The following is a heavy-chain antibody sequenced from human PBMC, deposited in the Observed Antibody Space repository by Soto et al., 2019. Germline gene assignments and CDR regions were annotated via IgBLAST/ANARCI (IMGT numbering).Heavy chain of an antibody. CDR3: AKDAYNGSYSRNSPWFDP. D-gene: IGHD1-26*01. CDR2: ISYDGNNK. V-gene: IGHV3-30*18. Sequence: QVQLVESGGGVVQPGRSLRLSCATSGFTFSFYDIHWVRQAPGKGLEWVAIISYDGNNKYYADSVKGRFTISRDNSKNMLYLQMNSLRAEDTAVYYCAKDAYNGSYSRNSPWFDPWGQGTLVTVSS. CDR1: GFTFSFYD. J-gene: IGHJ5*02.